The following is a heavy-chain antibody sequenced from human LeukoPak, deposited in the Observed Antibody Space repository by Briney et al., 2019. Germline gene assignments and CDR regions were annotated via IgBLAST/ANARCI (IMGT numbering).Heavy chain of an antibody. V-gene: IGHV1-46*01. J-gene: IGHJ5*02. CDR1: GYTFTSYY. D-gene: IGHD6-19*01. Sequence: ASVKVSCKASGYTFTSYYMHWVRQAPGQGLEWMGIINPSGGSTSYAQKFQGRVTMTRDTSTSTVYMELSSLRSEDTAVYYCARDLESRGWFTQGVDPWGQGTLVTVSS. CDR3: ARDLESRGWFTQGVDP. CDR2: INPSGGST.